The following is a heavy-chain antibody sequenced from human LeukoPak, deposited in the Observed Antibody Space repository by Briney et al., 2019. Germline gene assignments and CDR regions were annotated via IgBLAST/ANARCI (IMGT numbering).Heavy chain of an antibody. D-gene: IGHD3-3*01. CDR3: AKAVSPLEWFFDY. Sequence: PGGSLRLSCAASGFTVSSNYMSWVRQAPGKGLEWVSAISGSGGSTYYADSVKGRFTISRDNSKNTLYLQMNSLRAEDTAVYYCAKAVSPLEWFFDYWGQGTLVTVSS. CDR2: ISGSGGST. V-gene: IGHV3-23*01. J-gene: IGHJ4*02. CDR1: GFTVSSNY.